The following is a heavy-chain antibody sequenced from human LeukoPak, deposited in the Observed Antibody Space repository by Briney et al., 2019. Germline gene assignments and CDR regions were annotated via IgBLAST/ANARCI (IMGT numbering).Heavy chain of an antibody. CDR3: AREFPYYYGSRHYAQNDAFDI. CDR2: IYYSGST. Sequence: SETLSLTCTVSGGSISSGDYYWSWIRQPPGKGLEWIGYIYYSGSTYYNPSLKSRVTISVDTSKNQFSLKLSSVTAADTAVYYCAREFPYYYGSRHYAQNDAFDIWGQGTMVTVSS. V-gene: IGHV4-30-4*01. J-gene: IGHJ3*02. D-gene: IGHD3-10*01. CDR1: GGSISSGDYY.